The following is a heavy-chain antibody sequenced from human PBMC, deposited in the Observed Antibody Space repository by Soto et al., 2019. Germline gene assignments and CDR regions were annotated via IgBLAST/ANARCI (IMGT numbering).Heavy chain of an antibody. CDR2: IIRIFGTT. Sequence: QVQLVQSGAEVKKPGSSVKISCKASGGTFSNYAISWVRQAPGQGLEWMGGIIRIFGTTTYAQKFQGRVTITADDSTTTAYMELSSLTSADTALFYCAPPYCGSIHCRSAPHFNYGKDVWGQATPVIVSS. V-gene: IGHV1-69*01. D-gene: IGHD2-2*01. J-gene: IGHJ6*02. CDR1: GGTFSNYA. CDR3: APPYCGSIHCRSAPHFNYGKDV.